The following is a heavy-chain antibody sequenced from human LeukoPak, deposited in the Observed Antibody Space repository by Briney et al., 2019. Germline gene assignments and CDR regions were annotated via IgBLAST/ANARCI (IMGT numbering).Heavy chain of an antibody. J-gene: IGHJ4*02. CDR2: ISYDGSNK. V-gene: IGHV3-30*04. CDR1: GFTFSSYA. CDR3: AREGIAAAPDY. D-gene: IGHD6-13*01. Sequence: PGGSLRLSCAASGFTFSSYATHWVRQAPGKGLEWVAVISYDGSNKYYADSVKGRFTISRDNSKNTLYLQMNSLRVEDTAVYYCAREGIAAAPDYWGQGTLVSVSS.